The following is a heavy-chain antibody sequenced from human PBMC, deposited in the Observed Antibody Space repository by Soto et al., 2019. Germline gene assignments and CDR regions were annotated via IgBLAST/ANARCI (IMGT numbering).Heavy chain of an antibody. V-gene: IGHV3-23*04. CDR2: ISGSGGSA. CDR3: AKDTAVSGTFVVTFDS. J-gene: IGHJ4*02. CDR1: GFTFRSYA. D-gene: IGHD6-19*01. Sequence: EVQLVDSGGGLVQPGGSLRLSCAASGFTFRSYAMSWVRQAPGKGLEWVSSISGSGGSAFYLDSVKGRFTISRDNSKNTLQLQMNSLRADDTAIYYCAKDTAVSGTFVVTFDSWGQGSLVTVSS.